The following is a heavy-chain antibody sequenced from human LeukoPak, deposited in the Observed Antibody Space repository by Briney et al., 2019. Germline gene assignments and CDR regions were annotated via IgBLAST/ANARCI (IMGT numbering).Heavy chain of an antibody. CDR3: ARRRGYTYGLDY. CDR1: GFTFSSYG. V-gene: IGHV3-30*02. Sequence: GGSLRLSCAASGFTFSSYGMHWVRQALGKGLEWLAYIRDNARNNYYADSVKGRFTISRDNSKNTLYLQMNSLRTEDTAVYYCARRRGYTYGLDYWGQGTLVTVSS. CDR2: IRDNARNN. J-gene: IGHJ4*02. D-gene: IGHD5-18*01.